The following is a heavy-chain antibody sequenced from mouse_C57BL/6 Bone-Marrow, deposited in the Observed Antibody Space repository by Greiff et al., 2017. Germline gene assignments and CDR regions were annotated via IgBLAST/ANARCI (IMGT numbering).Heavy chain of an antibody. Sequence: QVQLKESGAELARPGASVKLSCKASGYTFTSYGISWVKQRTGQGLEWIGEIYPRSGNTYYNEKFKGKATLTADKSSSTAYMELRGLTSEDSAFYFCALLVYYAMDYWGQGTSVTGSS. CDR2: IYPRSGNT. CDR1: GYTFTSYG. J-gene: IGHJ4*01. CDR3: ALLVYYAMDY. V-gene: IGHV1-81*01. D-gene: IGHD2-10*01.